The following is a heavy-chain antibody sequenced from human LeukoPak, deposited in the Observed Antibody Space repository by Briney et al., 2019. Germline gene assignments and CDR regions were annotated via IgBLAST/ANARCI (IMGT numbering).Heavy chain of an antibody. J-gene: IGHJ6*02. CDR1: GGTFSSYA. Sequence: GASVKVPCKASGGTFSSYAISWVRQAPGQGLEWMGRIIPILGIANYAQKFQGRVTITADKSTSTAYMELSSLRSEDTAVYYCARDIIVVVPAANYYYGMDVWGQGTTVTVSS. D-gene: IGHD2-2*01. V-gene: IGHV1-69*04. CDR2: IIPILGIA. CDR3: ARDIIVVVPAANYYYGMDV.